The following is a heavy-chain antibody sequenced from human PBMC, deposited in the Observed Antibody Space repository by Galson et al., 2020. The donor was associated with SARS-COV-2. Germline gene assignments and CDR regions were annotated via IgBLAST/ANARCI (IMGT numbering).Heavy chain of an antibody. D-gene: IGHD3-3*01. CDR3: ARDLGVPGRDWFFDL. CDR2: ISPDGSVV. J-gene: IGHJ2*01. V-gene: IGHV3-74*01. CDR1: GFTFSAFW. Sequence: GGSLRLSCVSSGFTFSAFWMHWVRQSPGKGPVWVSRISPDGSVVHYADSVRGRFTMSRDNVENTLTLQINSLTGDDTAMYYCARDLGVPGRDWFFDLWGRGTLVSVSS.